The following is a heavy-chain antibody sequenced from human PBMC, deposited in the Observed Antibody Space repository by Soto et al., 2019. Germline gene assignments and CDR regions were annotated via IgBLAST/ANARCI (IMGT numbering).Heavy chain of an antibody. D-gene: IGHD6-19*01. V-gene: IGHV1-69*12. CDR3: ARADRSGWYSYYYYGMDV. CDR2: IIPIFGTA. J-gene: IGHJ6*02. Sequence: QVKLVQSGAEVKKPGSSVKVSCKASGGTFSSYAISWVRQAPGQGLEWMGGIIPIFGTANYAQKFQGRVTITADESTSTAYMELSSLRSEDTAVYYCARADRSGWYSYYYYGMDVWGQGTTVTVSS. CDR1: GGTFSSYA.